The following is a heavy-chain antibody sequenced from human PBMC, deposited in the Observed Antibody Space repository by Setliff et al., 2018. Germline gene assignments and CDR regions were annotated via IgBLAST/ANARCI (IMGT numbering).Heavy chain of an antibody. D-gene: IGHD1-1*01. J-gene: IGHJ4*02. V-gene: IGHV3-9*01. Sequence: GGSLRLSCAASGFTFDDYAMHWVRQAPGKGLEWVSGIIWNSAIIDYADSVKGRFTISRDDSKNTMSLQMNSLKTEDTAVYFCATRLGDFWGQGTLVTVS. CDR1: GFTFDDYA. CDR2: IIWNSAII. CDR3: ATRLGDF.